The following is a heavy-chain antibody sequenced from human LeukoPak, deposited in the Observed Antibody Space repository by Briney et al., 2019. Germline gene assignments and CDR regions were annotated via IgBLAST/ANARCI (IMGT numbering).Heavy chain of an antibody. CDR3: ARDRGTWNDDGFDY. CDR2: IYISGST. Sequence: TSETLSLTCTVSGGSISSYYWSWIRQPAGKGLEWIGRIYISGSTNYNPSLKSRVTMSVDTSKNQFSLKLSSVTAADTAVYYCARDRGTWNDDGFDYWGQGALVTVSS. D-gene: IGHD1-1*01. J-gene: IGHJ4*02. CDR1: GGSISSYY. V-gene: IGHV4-4*07.